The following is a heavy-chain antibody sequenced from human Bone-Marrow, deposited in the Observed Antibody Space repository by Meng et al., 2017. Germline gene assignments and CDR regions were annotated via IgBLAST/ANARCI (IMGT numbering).Heavy chain of an antibody. V-gene: IGHV3-33*01. CDR1: GFTFSSYG. CDR2: IWYDGSNK. J-gene: IGHJ4*02. D-gene: IGHD3-22*01. CDR3: ARDERDYDSSGYYFDY. Sequence: VLLVESGGGVVRPGRSLRLSCAASGFTFSSYGMHWVRQAPGKGLEWVAVIWYDGSNKYYADSVKGRFTISRDNSKNTLYLQMNSLRAEDTAVYYCARDERDYDSSGYYFDYWGQGTLVTVSS.